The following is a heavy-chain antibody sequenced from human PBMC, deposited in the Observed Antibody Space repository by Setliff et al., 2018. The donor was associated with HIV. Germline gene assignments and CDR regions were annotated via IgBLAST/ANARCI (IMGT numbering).Heavy chain of an antibody. CDR3: ARVVGAYYDSSGYYYSYYFDY. V-gene: IGHV3-21*01. J-gene: IGHJ4*02. CDR2: ISVSSSYI. Sequence: GGSLRLSCAASGFTFSNYEMNWVRQAPGKGLEWISSISVSSSYIYYADSVKGRFTISRDNAKDSLYLQMNSLRAEDTAVYYCARVVGAYYDSSGYYYSYYFDYWGQGTLVTVSS. CDR1: GFTFSNYE. D-gene: IGHD3-22*01.